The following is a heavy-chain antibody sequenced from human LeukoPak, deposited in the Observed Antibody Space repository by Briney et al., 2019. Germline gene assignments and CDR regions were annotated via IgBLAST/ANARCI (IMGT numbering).Heavy chain of an antibody. CDR2: INPNSGGT. CDR1: GYTFTGYY. J-gene: IGHJ5*02. CDR3: ARDHLAPRHVASAPFDP. D-gene: IGHD3-3*02. Sequence: ASVKVSCKASGYTFTGYYMHWVRQAPGQGLEWMGRINPNSGGTNYAQKFQGRVTMTRDTSISTAYMELSRLRSDDTAVYYCARDHLAPRHVASAPFDPWGQGTLVTVSS. V-gene: IGHV1-2*06.